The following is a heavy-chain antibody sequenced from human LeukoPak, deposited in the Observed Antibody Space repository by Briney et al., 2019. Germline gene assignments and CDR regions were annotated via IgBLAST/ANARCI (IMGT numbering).Heavy chain of an antibody. D-gene: IGHD2-15*01. V-gene: IGHV3-30*18. J-gene: IGHJ4*02. Sequence: GGSLRLSCAASGFTFSSYGMHWVRQAPGKGLDWVAVISSDIDNKYYADSVKGRFTISRDNSKNTLYLQINSLRAEDTAVYYCAKSGLNRFDYWGQGALVTVSS. CDR1: GFTFSSYG. CDR2: ISSDIDNK. CDR3: AKSGLNRFDY.